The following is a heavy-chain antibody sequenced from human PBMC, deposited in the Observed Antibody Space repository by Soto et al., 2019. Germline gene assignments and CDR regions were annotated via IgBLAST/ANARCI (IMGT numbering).Heavy chain of an antibody. CDR3: SPVLDY. CDR1: GFTFSSYG. CDR2: INQDVSEK. Sequence: XVSLSLTFAASGFTFSSYGMHWVRQAPGKGLEWVANINQDVSEKHYVDSVKGRFTISRDNAKNSLYLQMISLTAEDSALYNCSPVLDYWGQGTLVTVSS. V-gene: IGHV3-7*01. J-gene: IGHJ4*02.